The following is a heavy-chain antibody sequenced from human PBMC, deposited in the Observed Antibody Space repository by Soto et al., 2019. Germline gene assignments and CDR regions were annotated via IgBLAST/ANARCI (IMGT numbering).Heavy chain of an antibody. D-gene: IGHD6-19*01. Sequence: PSETLSLTCAVSGFSISSGYYWAWIRQPPGKGLEWIGNIYHRGSTYYNPSLKSRVTISVDTSKSQFSLKLDSVTAADTAVYYCARGEQWLALSYFDFWGQGTLVTVSS. J-gene: IGHJ4*02. CDR1: GFSISSGYY. CDR2: IYHRGST. CDR3: ARGEQWLALSYFDF. V-gene: IGHV4-38-2*01.